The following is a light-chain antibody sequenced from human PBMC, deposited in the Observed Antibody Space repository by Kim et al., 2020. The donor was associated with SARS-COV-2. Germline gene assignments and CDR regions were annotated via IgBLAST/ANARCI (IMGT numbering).Light chain of an antibody. CDR3: QQGTTFPWT. V-gene: IGKV1-12*01. CDR1: QGIGTW. CDR2: GSS. J-gene: IGKJ1*01. Sequence: IQMTQSPSSVSASVGDTVTLTCRASQGIGTWLAWYQQRPGNAPKLLISGSSDLETGVPSRFSGSGSGTDFTLTIISLQPEDFATYNGQQGTTFPWTFGPGAKV.